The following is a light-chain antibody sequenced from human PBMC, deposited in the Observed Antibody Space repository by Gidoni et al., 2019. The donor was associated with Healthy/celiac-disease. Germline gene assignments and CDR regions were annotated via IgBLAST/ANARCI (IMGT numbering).Light chain of an antibody. CDR2: DAS. CDR3: QQRSNGRIT. CDR1: QSVSSY. V-gene: IGKV3-11*01. Sequence: DIVSPQSPATLSLSPAARSTLSCRSSQSVSSYLAWYQQKPGQAPRLLIYDASNRATGIPARFSGSGSGTDFTLTISSLEPEDFAVYYCQQRSNGRITFGQXTRLEIK. J-gene: IGKJ5*01.